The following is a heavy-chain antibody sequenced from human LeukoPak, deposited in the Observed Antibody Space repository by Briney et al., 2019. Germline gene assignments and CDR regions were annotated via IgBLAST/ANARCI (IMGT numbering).Heavy chain of an antibody. J-gene: IGHJ4*02. Sequence: GAAVKVSCKASGYTFTTYNIHWVRQAPEQGLEWMGIINPSGGSTSYAQKFQGRVTMTRDTSTSTVFMELGSLRSEDTVVYYCARRQRGSFPFGYWGQGTLVTVSS. CDR3: ARRQRGSFPFGY. CDR1: GYTFTTYN. V-gene: IGHV1-46*01. D-gene: IGHD1-26*01. CDR2: INPSGGST.